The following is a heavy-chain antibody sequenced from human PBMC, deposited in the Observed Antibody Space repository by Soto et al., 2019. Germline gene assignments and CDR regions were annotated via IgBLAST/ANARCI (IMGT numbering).Heavy chain of an antibody. D-gene: IGHD3-10*01. CDR1: GYNFTGHY. Sequence: GASVKVSCKAPGYNFTGHYMHWVRPPPGQGLEWMGWINPNSGGTNYAQKFQGRVTMTRDTSISTAYMELSRLRADDTAVYYCARFRGRITMVRGWSDYWGQGTLVTVSS. CDR2: INPNSGGT. V-gene: IGHV1-2*02. CDR3: ARFRGRITMVRGWSDY. J-gene: IGHJ4*02.